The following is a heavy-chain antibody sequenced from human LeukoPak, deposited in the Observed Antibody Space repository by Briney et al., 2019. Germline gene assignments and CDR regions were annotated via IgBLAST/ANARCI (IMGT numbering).Heavy chain of an antibody. D-gene: IGHD3-22*01. Sequence: GGSLRLSRAASGFTFSSYWMSWVRQAPGKGLEWVANIKQDGSEKYYVDSVKGRFTISRDNAKNSLYLQMNSLRAEDTAVYYCARDSRTAAYYYDSSGSQWGQGTLVTVSS. CDR3: ARDSRTAAYYYDSSGSQ. J-gene: IGHJ4*02. CDR1: GFTFSSYW. V-gene: IGHV3-7*01. CDR2: IKQDGSEK.